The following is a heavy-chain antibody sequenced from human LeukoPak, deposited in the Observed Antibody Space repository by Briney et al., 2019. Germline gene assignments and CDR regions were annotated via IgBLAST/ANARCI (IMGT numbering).Heavy chain of an antibody. J-gene: IGHJ4*02. Sequence: SETLSLTCTVSGYSISSGYYWGWIRQPPGKGLEWIGSIYHSGSTYYNPSLKSRVTISVDTSKNQFSLKLSSVTAADTAVYYCARGGYYDSSGYYYPVTFDYWGQGTLVTVSS. D-gene: IGHD3-22*01. CDR3: ARGGYYDSSGYYYPVTFDY. V-gene: IGHV4-38-2*02. CDR1: GYSISSGYY. CDR2: IYHSGST.